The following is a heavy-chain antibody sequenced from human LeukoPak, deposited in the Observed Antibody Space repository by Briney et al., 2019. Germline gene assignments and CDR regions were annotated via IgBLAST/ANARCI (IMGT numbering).Heavy chain of an antibody. D-gene: IGHD2-2*01. Sequence: GGSLRLSCAASGFTFNTDTMNWVRQAPGKGLEWVAYISTSSSTIYYADSVKGRYTISRDNAKNSLYLQMHSLRDEDTAVYYCARGYLYFDYWGQGTLVTVSS. CDR3: ARGYLYFDY. CDR1: GFTFNTDT. J-gene: IGHJ4*02. CDR2: ISTSSSTI. V-gene: IGHV3-48*02.